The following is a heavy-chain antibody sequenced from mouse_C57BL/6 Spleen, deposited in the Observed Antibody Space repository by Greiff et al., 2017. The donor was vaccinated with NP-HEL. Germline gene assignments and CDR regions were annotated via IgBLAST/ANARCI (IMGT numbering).Heavy chain of an antibody. J-gene: IGHJ2*01. CDR1: GYTFTSYG. CDR3: ARPLTGRDYLDY. CDR2: IYPRSGNT. D-gene: IGHD4-1*01. V-gene: IGHV1-81*01. Sequence: QVQLQQSGAELARPGASVKLSCRASGYTFTSYGISWVKQRTGQGLEWIGEIYPRSGNTYYNEKFKGKATLTADKSSSTAYMELRSLTSEDSAVYFCARPLTGRDYLDYWGQGTTLTVSS.